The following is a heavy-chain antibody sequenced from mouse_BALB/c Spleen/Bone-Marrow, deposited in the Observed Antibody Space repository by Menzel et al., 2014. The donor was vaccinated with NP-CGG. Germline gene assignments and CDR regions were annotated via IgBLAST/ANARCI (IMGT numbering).Heavy chain of an antibody. CDR2: IWGGGST. J-gene: IGHJ4*01. Sequence: VQLQQSGPGLVAPSQGLSITCTVSGFSLTDYGVTWIRQPPGKGLEWLGIIWGGGSTFYNSSLRSRLNVSKDNSKSQVFLKMNSLQADDTAMYYCAKLNWVYAMDYWGQGTSVTVSS. D-gene: IGHD4-1*02. CDR3: AKLNWVYAMDY. V-gene: IGHV2-6-5*01. CDR1: GFSLTDYG.